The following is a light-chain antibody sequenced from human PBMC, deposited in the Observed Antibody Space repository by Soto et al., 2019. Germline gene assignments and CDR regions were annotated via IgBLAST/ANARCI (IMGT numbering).Light chain of an antibody. CDR1: QTISSW. CDR2: AAS. Sequence: DIQMTQSPSTLSASVGDRVTITCRASQTISSWLAWYQQKPGKAPKLLIYAASTLESGVSSRFSGRGSGTDSTLTINSLQPEDFATYYCQQAASFPITFGQGTRLEIK. J-gene: IGKJ5*01. CDR3: QQAASFPIT. V-gene: IGKV1-12*01.